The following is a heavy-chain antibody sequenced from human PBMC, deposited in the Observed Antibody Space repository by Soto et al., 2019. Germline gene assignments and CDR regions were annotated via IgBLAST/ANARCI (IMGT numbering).Heavy chain of an antibody. V-gene: IGHV1-8*01. CDR2: MNPNSGNT. Sequence: ASVKVSCKASGYTFTSYDINWVRQATGQGLEWMGWMNPNSGNTGYAQKFQGRVTMTRNTSISTAYMELSSLRSEDTAVYYCARGEIVVAHGGFDPWGQGTLVTVSS. CDR1: GYTFTSYD. J-gene: IGHJ5*02. CDR3: ARGEIVVAHGGFDP. D-gene: IGHD2-2*01.